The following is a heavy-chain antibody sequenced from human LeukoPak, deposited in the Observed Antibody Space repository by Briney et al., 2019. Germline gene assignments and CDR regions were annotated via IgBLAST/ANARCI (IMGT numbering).Heavy chain of an antibody. D-gene: IGHD6-6*01. Sequence: SGPTLVKPTQTLTLTCTFSGFSLSTRGVGVGWIRQPPGKALEWLALIYWNDDKGYSPSLRSRLTITKDTSKNQVVLTMTNMDPVDTATYYCAHRLAYSSSFDMDVWGQGTTVTVSS. CDR3: AHRLAYSSSFDMDV. CDR1: GFSLSTRGVG. V-gene: IGHV2-5*01. J-gene: IGHJ6*02. CDR2: IYWNDDK.